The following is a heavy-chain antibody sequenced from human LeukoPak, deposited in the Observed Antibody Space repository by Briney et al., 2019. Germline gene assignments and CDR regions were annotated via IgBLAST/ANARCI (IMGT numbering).Heavy chain of an antibody. CDR1: GFTFSSYE. CDR2: ISSSGSTI. CDR3: ARGYYYGSSGYYYSSSDFDY. D-gene: IGHD3-22*01. J-gene: IGHJ4*02. V-gene: IGHV3-48*03. Sequence: GGSLRLSCAASGFTFSSYEMNWVRQAPGKGLEWVSYISSSGSTIYYADSVKGRFTISRDNAKNSLYLQMNSLRAEDTAVYYCARGYYYGSSGYYYSSSDFDYWGQGTLVTVSS.